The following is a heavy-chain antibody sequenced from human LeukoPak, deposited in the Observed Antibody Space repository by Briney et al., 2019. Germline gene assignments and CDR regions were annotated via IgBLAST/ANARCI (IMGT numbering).Heavy chain of an antibody. CDR3: ARHGLERLFDY. CDR1: GYTFTGYY. D-gene: IGHD1-1*01. Sequence: ASVKVSCKASGYTFTGYYMHWVRQAPGQGLEWMGRINPNSGGTNYAQKFQGRVTMTRDTSTSTVYMELSSLRSEDTAVYYCARHGLERLFDYWGQGTLVTVSS. CDR2: INPNSGGT. V-gene: IGHV1-2*06. J-gene: IGHJ4*02.